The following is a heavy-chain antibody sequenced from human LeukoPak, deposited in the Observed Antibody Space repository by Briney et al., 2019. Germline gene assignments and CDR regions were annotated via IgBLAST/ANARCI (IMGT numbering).Heavy chain of an antibody. V-gene: IGHV5-51*01. D-gene: IGHD2-2*03. CDR2: IYPGDSNT. CDR1: GYSFTSYW. J-gene: IGHJ5*02. CDR3: ARSGYCSSTSCYAPTYNWFDP. Sequence: GESLKISCKGSGYSFTSYWIGWVRQMPGKGLEWMGIIYPGDSNTRYSPSFQGQVTISADKSISTAYLRWSSLKASDTAMYYCARSGYCSSTSCYAPTYNWFDPWGQGTLVTVSS.